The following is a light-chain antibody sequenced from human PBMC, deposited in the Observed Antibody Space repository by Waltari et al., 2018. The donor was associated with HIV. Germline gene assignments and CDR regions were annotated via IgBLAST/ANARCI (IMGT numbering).Light chain of an antibody. CDR1: GGSGRIVQHF. Sequence: NFILTQPHSVSESPGKTGIISCTRSGGSGRIVQHFVQWYQQRAGSAPAPIIYETNKRPPGVPDRFSGSIDISSNSASLTISGLETEDEADYYCQSYSNLYLSWVFGGGTKLTVL. CDR3: QSYSNLYLSWV. CDR2: ETN. J-gene: IGLJ3*02. V-gene: IGLV6-57*04.